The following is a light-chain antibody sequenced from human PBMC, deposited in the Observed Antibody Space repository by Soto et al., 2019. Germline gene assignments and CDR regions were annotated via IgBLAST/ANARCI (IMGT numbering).Light chain of an antibody. CDR2: GVS. J-gene: IGKJ4*01. V-gene: IGKV3-11*01. CDR3: QQRFTWPLT. CDR1: QSVSRF. Sequence: ETVLTQSPATLSLSPGERATLSCRASQSVSRFFAWYQQKPGQAPRLLIYGVSNRATGVPARFSGGGSGTDFTLSISSLEPEDSAVYYCQQRFTWPLTFGGGTKVEIK.